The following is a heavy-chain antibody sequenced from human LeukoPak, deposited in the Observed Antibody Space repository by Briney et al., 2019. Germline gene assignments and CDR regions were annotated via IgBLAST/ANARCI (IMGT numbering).Heavy chain of an antibody. D-gene: IGHD3-22*01. Sequence: GESLKISCKGSGYSFTSYWIGWVRQMPGKGLEWRGIIYPGGSDTRYSPSFQGQVTISADQSISTAYLQWSSLKASDTAMYYCARPNPYDSSGYYYFDYWGQGTLVTVSS. V-gene: IGHV5-51*01. CDR1: GYSFTSYW. J-gene: IGHJ4*02. CDR3: ARPNPYDSSGYYYFDY. CDR2: IYPGGSDT.